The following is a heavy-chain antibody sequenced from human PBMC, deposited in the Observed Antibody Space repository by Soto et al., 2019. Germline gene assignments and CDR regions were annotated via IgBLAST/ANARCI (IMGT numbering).Heavy chain of an antibody. J-gene: IGHJ4*02. Sequence: EVQLLESGGGLVQPGGSLRLSCAASGFTYSRYGMNWVRQAPGKGLEWVSGTSGDGTTTYYADSVKGRFTLFRDSSQNTVFLQLDSLRTEDSAVYYCAKDITFDSSAYDFWGQGTLVTVAS. V-gene: IGHV3-23*01. CDR3: AKDITFDSSAYDF. D-gene: IGHD3-22*01. CDR2: TSGDGTTT. CDR1: GFTYSRYG.